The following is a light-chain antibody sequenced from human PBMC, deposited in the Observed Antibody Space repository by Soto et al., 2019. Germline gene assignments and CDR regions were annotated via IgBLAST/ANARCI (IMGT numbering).Light chain of an antibody. V-gene: IGKV3-15*01. CDR1: QSISSN. J-gene: IGKJ4*01. Sequence: EIVMTQSPATLSLSPGERATLSCRASQSISSNLAWYQQKPGQAPSLLIYDAFTRATGIPARFSGSGSGTEFTLTISSLQSEDFAVYYCQQYNNWPLTFGGGTKVEIK. CDR2: DAF. CDR3: QQYNNWPLT.